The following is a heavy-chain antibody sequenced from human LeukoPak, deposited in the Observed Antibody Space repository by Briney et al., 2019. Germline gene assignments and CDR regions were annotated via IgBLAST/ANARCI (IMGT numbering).Heavy chain of an antibody. CDR3: ARDTFQPGLIDS. D-gene: IGHD2-2*01. CDR2: INTDSSDI. CDR1: GFTFSRYA. J-gene: IGHJ4*02. V-gene: IGHV3-21*05. Sequence: GGSLRLSCAASGFTFSRYAMNWVRQAPGKGLQWVSYINTDSSDIHYADSVKGRFTISRDNARDTLYLQLSSLRAEDSAVYYCARDTFQPGLIDSWGQGTLVTVSS.